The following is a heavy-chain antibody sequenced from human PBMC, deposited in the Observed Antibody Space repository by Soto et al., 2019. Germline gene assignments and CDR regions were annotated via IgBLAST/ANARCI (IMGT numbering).Heavy chain of an antibody. CDR1: RYRITSYA. V-gene: IGHV1-3*01. CDR3: GGGDSYHIHDF. J-gene: IGHJ4*02. CDR2: INAGNGNT. D-gene: IGHD2-21*01. Sequence: SVELCCEESRYRITSYARCSVCQAPGQRLEWMGWINAGNGNTKYSQKFQGRVTITRDTSASTAYMEVSSLRSEDTAVYYCGGGDSYHIHDFWGQGTLVTVSS.